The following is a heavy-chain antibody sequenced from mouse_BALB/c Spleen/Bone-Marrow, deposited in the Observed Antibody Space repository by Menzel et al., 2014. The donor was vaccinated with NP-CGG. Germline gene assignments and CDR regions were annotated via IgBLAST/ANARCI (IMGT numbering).Heavy chain of an antibody. CDR2: ISSGGSYT. Sequence: EVMLVESGGGLVKPGGSLKLSCAASGFTFSSYTMSWVRQTPEKRLEWVATISSGGSYTYYPDSVKGRFTISRDNAKNTLYLRMSSLKSEDTAMYYCTRDAMDYWGQGTSVTVSS. V-gene: IGHV5-6-4*01. CDR3: TRDAMDY. J-gene: IGHJ4*01. CDR1: GFTFSSYT.